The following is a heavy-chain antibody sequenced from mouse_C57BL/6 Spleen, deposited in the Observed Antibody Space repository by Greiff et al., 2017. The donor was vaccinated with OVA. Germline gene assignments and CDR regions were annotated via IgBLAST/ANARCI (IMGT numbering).Heavy chain of an antibody. V-gene: IGHV1-50*01. CDR3: ARGDYDGYAMDY. Sequence: VKLQQPGAELVKPGASVKLSCKASGYTFTSYWMQWVKQRPGQGLEWIGEIDPSDSYTNYNQKFKGKATLTVDTSSSTAYMQLSSLTSEDAAVYYCARGDYDGYAMDYWGQGTSVTVSS. D-gene: IGHD2-4*01. CDR2: IDPSDSYT. CDR1: GYTFTSYW. J-gene: IGHJ4*01.